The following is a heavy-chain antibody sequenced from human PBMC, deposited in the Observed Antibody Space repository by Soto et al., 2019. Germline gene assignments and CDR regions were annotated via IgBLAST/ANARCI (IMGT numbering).Heavy chain of an antibody. Sequence: GGSLRLSCAASGFTFSSYSMNWVRQAPGKGLEWVSSISSSSSYIYYADSVKGRFTISRDNAKISLYLQMNSLRAEDAAVYYCASLTGDAFDIWGQGTMVTVSS. CDR1: GFTFSSYS. J-gene: IGHJ3*02. V-gene: IGHV3-21*01. CDR2: ISSSSSYI. CDR3: ASLTGDAFDI. D-gene: IGHD7-27*01.